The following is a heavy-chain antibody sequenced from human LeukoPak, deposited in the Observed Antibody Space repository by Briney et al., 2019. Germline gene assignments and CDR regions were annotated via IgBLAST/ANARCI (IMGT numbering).Heavy chain of an antibody. J-gene: IGHJ3*02. CDR1: GYSFTSYW. D-gene: IGHD2-2*01. CDR2: IYPGDSDT. Sequence: GESLKISCKGSGYSFTSYWIGWVRQMPGKGLEWMGIIYPGDSDTRYSPSFQGQVTISADKSISTAYLQWSSLKASDTAMYYCARQVDAYPIVVVPADAIDIWGQGTMVTVSS. V-gene: IGHV5-51*01. CDR3: ARQVDAYPIVVVPADAIDI.